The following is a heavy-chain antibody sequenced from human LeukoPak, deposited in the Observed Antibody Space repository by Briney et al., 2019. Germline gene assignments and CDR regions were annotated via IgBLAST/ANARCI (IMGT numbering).Heavy chain of an antibody. CDR2: IYYSGST. CDR3: ARGAARYYYYYMDV. CDR1: GGSISSYY. V-gene: IGHV4-59*01. J-gene: IGHJ6*03. Sequence: PSETLSLTCTASGGSISSYYWSWIRQPPGKGLEWIGYIYYSGSTNYNPSLKSRVTISVDTSKNQFSLKLSSVTAANTAVYYCARGAARYYYYYMDVWGKGTTVTVSS.